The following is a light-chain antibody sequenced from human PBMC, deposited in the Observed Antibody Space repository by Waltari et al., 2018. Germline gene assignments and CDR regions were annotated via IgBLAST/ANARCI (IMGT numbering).Light chain of an antibody. V-gene: IGLV2-23*02. CDR2: EVN. J-gene: IGLJ2*01. CDR3: CSYAGSTTWL. CDR1: NSDVGHYNL. Sequence: QSALTQPASVSGSPGQSITIFCTGSNSDVGHYNLVCWYQQQPGKAPKLLLYEVNQEPSVVSSRFSGSKSGITASLPISLLHAEDNADSYCCSYAGSTTWLFGGETRLTVL.